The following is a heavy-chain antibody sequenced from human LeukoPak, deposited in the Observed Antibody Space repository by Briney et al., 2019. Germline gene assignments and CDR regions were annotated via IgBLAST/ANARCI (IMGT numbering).Heavy chain of an antibody. Sequence: ASVKVSCKASGYTFTGYYMHWVRQAPGQGLEWMGWISACNGNTRYAQKLQGRVTMTTDTSTSTAYMELRSLRSDDTAAYYCARDPEFRGAQIEYWGQGTLVTVSS. D-gene: IGHD3-10*01. V-gene: IGHV1-18*04. J-gene: IGHJ4*02. CDR2: ISACNGNT. CDR1: GYTFTGYY. CDR3: ARDPEFRGAQIEY.